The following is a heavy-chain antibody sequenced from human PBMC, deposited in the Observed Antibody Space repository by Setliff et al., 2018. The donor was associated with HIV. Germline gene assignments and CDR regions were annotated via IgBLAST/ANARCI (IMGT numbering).Heavy chain of an antibody. CDR2: VDPEDGET. V-gene: IGHV1-69-2*01. J-gene: IGHJ4*02. Sequence: GASVKVSCKVSGYTFSDYYMHWVRQAPGKGLEWMGLVDPEDGETIYAKAFQGRVTITADTSADTAYLEASSLRFEDTAVYYCTTSPGLGGLSNYWGQGTLVTVSS. CDR3: TTSPGLGGLSNY. CDR1: GYTFSDYY. D-gene: IGHD3-16*01.